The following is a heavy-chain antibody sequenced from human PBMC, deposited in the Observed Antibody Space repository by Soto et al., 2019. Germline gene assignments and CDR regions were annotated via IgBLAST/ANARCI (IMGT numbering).Heavy chain of an antibody. Sequence: QVQLVQSGAEVKKPGASVKVSCQASGYTFTGYGFSWVRQAPGQRPEWMGWINGYNENANYAQRRQGRVTLTTDTSTSTAYMELRSLRSDDTAFYSCARDIHADYADHWGQGTLVTVSS. CDR3: ARDIHADYADH. CDR2: INGYNENA. J-gene: IGHJ4*02. D-gene: IGHD4-17*01. V-gene: IGHV1-18*01. CDR1: GYTFTGYG.